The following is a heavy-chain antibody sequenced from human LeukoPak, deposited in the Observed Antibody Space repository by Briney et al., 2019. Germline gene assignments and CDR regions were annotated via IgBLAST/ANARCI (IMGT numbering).Heavy chain of an antibody. D-gene: IGHD3-22*01. V-gene: IGHV4-30-4*01. CDR1: GGSISSGDYY. CDR2: IYYSGST. J-gene: IGHJ3*02. Sequence: SETLSLTCTVSGGSISSGDYYWSWIRQPPGKGLEWIGYIYYSGSTYYNPSLKSRVTISVDTSKNQFSLKLSSVTAADTAVYYCARGLGYYYDSSGYPSGAFDIWGQGTMVTVSS. CDR3: ARGLGYYYDSSGYPSGAFDI.